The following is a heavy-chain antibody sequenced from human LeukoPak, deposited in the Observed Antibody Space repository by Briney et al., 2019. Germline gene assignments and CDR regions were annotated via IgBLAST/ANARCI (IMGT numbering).Heavy chain of an antibody. CDR2: ISGLSSHI. J-gene: IGHJ4*02. CDR1: GFNFSDYD. D-gene: IGHD3-16*01. CDR3: GRAFPPLRTSSAGDL. V-gene: IGHV3-21*01. Sequence: GGSLRLSCSASGFNFSDYDMTWVRKAPGKGLEWVSSISGLSSHIYYGDSVKGRFSISRDNAKNSLYLQMNSLGAEDTAVYYCGRAFPPLRTSSAGDLWGQGTLVTVSS.